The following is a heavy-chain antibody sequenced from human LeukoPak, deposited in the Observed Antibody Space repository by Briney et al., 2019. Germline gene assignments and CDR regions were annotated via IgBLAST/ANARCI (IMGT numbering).Heavy chain of an antibody. CDR2: IYHSGST. J-gene: IGHJ6*02. Sequence: PSETLSLTCAVSGGSISSSNWWSWVRQPPGKGLEWIGEIYHSGSTNYNPSLKSRVTISVDKSKNQFSLKLSSVTAADTAVYYCARGRAAPPIRLLWFGEPGYYYYGMDVWGQGTTVTVSS. D-gene: IGHD3-10*01. V-gene: IGHV4-4*02. CDR3: ARGRAAPPIRLLWFGEPGYYYYGMDV. CDR1: GGSISSSNW.